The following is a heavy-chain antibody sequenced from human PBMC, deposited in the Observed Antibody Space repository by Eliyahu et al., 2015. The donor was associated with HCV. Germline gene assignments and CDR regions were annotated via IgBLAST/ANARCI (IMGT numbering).Heavy chain of an antibody. Sequence: EVQLVESGGGLVKPGGSLRLSCAASGFTFSSYSMNWVRQAPGKGLEWVSSISSSSSYIYYADSVKGRFTISRDNAKNSLYLQMNTLRAEDTAVYYCARDHQSYCGGDCYSDYWGQGTLVTVSS. CDR1: GFTFSSYS. CDR3: ARDHQSYCGGDCYSDY. CDR2: ISSSSSYI. J-gene: IGHJ4*02. D-gene: IGHD2-21*02. V-gene: IGHV3-21*01.